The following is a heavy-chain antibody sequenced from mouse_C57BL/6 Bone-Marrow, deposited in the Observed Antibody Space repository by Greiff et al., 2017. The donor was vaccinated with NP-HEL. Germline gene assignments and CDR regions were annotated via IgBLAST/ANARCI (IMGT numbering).Heavy chain of an antibody. D-gene: IGHD1-1*01. CDR3: ARDYYGSSYFDY. CDR1: GYTFTGNW. J-gene: IGHJ2*01. V-gene: IGHV1-9*01. CDR2: ILPGSGNT. Sequence: QVQLQQSGAELMKPGASVKLSCKATGYTFTGNWIEWVKQRPGHGLEWIGEILPGSGNTYYNERFQGKATFTADTSSNTAYMQRSSLTTEDSAIYYCARDYYGSSYFDYWGQGTTLTVSS.